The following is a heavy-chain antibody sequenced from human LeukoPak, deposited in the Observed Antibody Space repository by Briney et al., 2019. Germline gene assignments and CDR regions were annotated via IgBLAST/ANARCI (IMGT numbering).Heavy chain of an antibody. D-gene: IGHD1-26*01. J-gene: IGHJ3*02. CDR1: GGSISSYY. CDR3: ARGRGYGGNYLRSFDI. Sequence: SETLSLTCTVSGGSISSYYWSWIRQPPGKGLEWIGYNSGSTNYNPSLKSRVTILLDRSKNQFSLKLSSVTAADTAIYYCARGRGYGGNYLRSFDIWGQGTMVTVSS. V-gene: IGHV4-59*08. CDR2: NSGST.